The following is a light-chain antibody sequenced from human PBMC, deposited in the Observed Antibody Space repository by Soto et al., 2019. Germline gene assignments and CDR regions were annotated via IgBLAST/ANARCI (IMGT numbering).Light chain of an antibody. CDR3: QQRSNWPPIT. J-gene: IGKJ5*01. Sequence: EIVLMQSPGILSLSPGERVTLSCRASQSVSSYLAWYQQKPGQAPRLLIYDASNRATGIPARFSGSGSGTDFTLTISSLEPEDFAVYYCQQRSNWPPITFGQGTRLEIK. CDR1: QSVSSY. CDR2: DAS. V-gene: IGKV3-11*01.